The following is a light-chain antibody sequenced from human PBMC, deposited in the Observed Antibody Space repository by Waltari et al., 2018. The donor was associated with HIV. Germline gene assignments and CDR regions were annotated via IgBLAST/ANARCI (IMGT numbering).Light chain of an antibody. Sequence: EIVLKQSPGTVSVSPGERPTLSCRTSHSVSSNLAGYHQKSGQAPRLLIHGVSTRAPGIAARFTGSGSGKEFTLTITTLQSTDSGIYYCQQYYNWPRTFGQGTKVEAK. CDR3: QQYYNWPRT. J-gene: IGKJ1*01. CDR1: HSVSSN. CDR2: GVS. V-gene: IGKV3-15*01.